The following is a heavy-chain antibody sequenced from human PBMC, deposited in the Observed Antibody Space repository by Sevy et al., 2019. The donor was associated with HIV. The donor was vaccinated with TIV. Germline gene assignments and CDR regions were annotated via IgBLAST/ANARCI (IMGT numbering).Heavy chain of an antibody. Sequence: GGSLRLSCEASGFTVSGNYMAWVRQAPGKGLEWVSLIDSGGSTYDADSVKGRFTISRDNAKNTLYLQMNPLRAEDTAVYFCARDRYYDASGYYYYYYGMDVWGQGTTVTVSS. CDR2: IDSGGST. J-gene: IGHJ6*02. V-gene: IGHV3-66*01. CDR1: GFTVSGNY. CDR3: ARDRYYDASGYYYYYYGMDV. D-gene: IGHD3-22*01.